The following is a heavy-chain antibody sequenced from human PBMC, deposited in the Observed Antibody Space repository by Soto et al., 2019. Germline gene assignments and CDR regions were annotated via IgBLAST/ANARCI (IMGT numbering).Heavy chain of an antibody. D-gene: IGHD3-3*01. CDR2: ISYDGSNK. J-gene: IGHJ4*02. CDR1: GFTFSSYG. Sequence: GGSLRHSCAASGFTFSSYGMHWVRQAPGKGLEWVAVISYDGSNKYYADSVKGRFTISRDNSKNTLYLQMNSLRAEDTAVYYCAKDADKNKYYDFWSGYYDNWGQGTLVTVSS. CDR3: AKDADKNKYYDFWSGYYDN. V-gene: IGHV3-30*18.